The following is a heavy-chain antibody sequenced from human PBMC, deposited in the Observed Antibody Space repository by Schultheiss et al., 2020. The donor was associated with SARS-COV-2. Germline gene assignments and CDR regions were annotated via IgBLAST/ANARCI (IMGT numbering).Heavy chain of an antibody. J-gene: IGHJ6*02. Sequence: GGSLRLSCAASGFTFSSYGLHWVRQVPGKGLEWVANIKQGGSEKHYVDSVKGRFTISRDDAKNSMYLQMNSLRVEDTAVYYCAREAQEAYGMDVWGQGSTVTVSS. CDR1: GFTFSSYG. V-gene: IGHV3-7*01. CDR2: IKQGGSEK. CDR3: AREAQEAYGMDV.